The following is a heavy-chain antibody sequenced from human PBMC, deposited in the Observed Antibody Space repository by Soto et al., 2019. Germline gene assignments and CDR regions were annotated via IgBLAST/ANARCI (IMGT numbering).Heavy chain of an antibody. J-gene: IGHJ4*02. D-gene: IGHD3-22*01. Sequence: GGSLRLSCAASGFTSDDYSMSWVRQAPGKGLEWVSGINWNGGSTGYADSVKGRFTISRDNAKNSLYLQMNSLRAEDTALYYCARGAYYDSSGYYRSHFDYWGQGT. CDR2: INWNGGST. CDR1: GFTSDDYS. CDR3: ARGAYYDSSGYYRSHFDY. V-gene: IGHV3-20*04.